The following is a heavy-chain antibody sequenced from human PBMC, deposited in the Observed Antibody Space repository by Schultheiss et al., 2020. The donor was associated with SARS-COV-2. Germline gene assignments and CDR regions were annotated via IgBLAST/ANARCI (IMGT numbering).Heavy chain of an antibody. V-gene: IGHV3-30-3*01. CDR3: ARGYYDYIWGSYRNDAFDI. Sequence: GGSLRLSCAASGFTVSSNYMSWVRQAPGKGLEWVAVISYDGSNKYYADSVKGRSTISRDNSKNTLYLQMNSLRAEDTAVYYCARGYYDYIWGSYRNDAFDIWGQGTMVTVSS. J-gene: IGHJ3*02. CDR1: GFTVSSNY. CDR2: ISYDGSNK. D-gene: IGHD3-16*02.